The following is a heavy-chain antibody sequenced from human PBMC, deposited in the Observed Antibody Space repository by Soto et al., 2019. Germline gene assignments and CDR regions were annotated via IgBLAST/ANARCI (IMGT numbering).Heavy chain of an antibody. CDR3: ARGPSQYTSGWYGIDF. CDR1: GFMFSAYA. V-gene: IGHV3-30*04. CDR2: ISYDGTNK. J-gene: IGHJ4*01. Sequence: GGSLRLSCAASGFMFSAYAMLWVRQAPGKGLEWVAAISYDGTNKYYADSIKGRFTISRDNSANTLFLQVNSLRREDTAMYYCARGPSQYTSGWYGIDFWGHGTLVTVSS. D-gene: IGHD6-19*01.